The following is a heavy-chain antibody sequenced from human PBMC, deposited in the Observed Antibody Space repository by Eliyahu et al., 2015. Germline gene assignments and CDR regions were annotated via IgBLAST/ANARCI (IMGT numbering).Heavy chain of an antibody. V-gene: IGHV4-38-2*01. CDR1: GYSISXGYY. CDR2: IYHSGST. Sequence: QVQLQESGPGLVKPSETLSLTCAVSGYSISXGYYWGWIRQPPGKGLEWIGSIYHSGSTYYNPSLKSRVTISVDTSKNQFSLKLSSVTAADTAVYYCASQNGAFSTYSGSYPSWWYFDLWGRGTLVTVSS. J-gene: IGHJ2*01. D-gene: IGHD1-26*01. CDR3: ASQNGAFSTYSGSYPSWWYFDL.